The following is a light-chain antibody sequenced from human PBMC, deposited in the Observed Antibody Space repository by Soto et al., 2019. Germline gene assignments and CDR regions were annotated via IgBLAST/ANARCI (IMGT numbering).Light chain of an antibody. CDR3: QQFHNWHKK. CDR1: QSVSSN. V-gene: IGKV3-15*01. CDR2: GAS. J-gene: IGKJ1*01. Sequence: EIVMTQSPATLSVSPGERATLSCRASQSVSSNLAWYQQKSGQAPRLLIYGASTRATGIPARFSGSGSGTEFTLTISSLQSEDFAVYFCQQFHNWHKKLGQGTKVDIK.